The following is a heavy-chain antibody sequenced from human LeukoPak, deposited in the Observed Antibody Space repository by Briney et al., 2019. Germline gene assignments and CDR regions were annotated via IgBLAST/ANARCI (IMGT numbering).Heavy chain of an antibody. CDR2: ISNGGSPI. J-gene: IGHJ4*02. Sequence: PGGSLRLSCAASGFTFSDYYMSWVSQAPGKGLEWVSYISNGGSPIYYADSVKGRFTISRDNTKNSLYLQMNSLRAEDTAVYYCARGRYSNSWLDYWGQGTLVTVSS. D-gene: IGHD6-13*01. CDR1: GFTFSDYY. V-gene: IGHV3-11*04. CDR3: ARGRYSNSWLDY.